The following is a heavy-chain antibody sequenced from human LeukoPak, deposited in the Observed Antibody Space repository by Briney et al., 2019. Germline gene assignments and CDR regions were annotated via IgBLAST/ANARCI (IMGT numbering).Heavy chain of an antibody. CDR3: ARHRQYDADAFDI. V-gene: IGHV4-59*08. D-gene: IGHD2/OR15-2a*01. Sequence: SETLSLTRIVSVGSISSYYWSWIRPPPGKGLEWVGYVYYTGSTKYNPSLKSRVTISVDTSKNQFSLKLSYMTAADTAVYYCARHRQYDADAFDIWGQGTMVTVSS. CDR1: VGSISSYY. CDR2: VYYTGST. J-gene: IGHJ3*02.